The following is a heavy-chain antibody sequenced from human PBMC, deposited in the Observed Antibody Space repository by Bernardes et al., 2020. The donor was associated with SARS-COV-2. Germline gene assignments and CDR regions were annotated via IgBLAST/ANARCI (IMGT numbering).Heavy chain of an antibody. CDR1: GFSFRTAW. J-gene: IGHJ3*02. CDR3: TTGGAITIFGVVIVMDAFDI. CDR2: IRSRSDGGTT. V-gene: IGHV3-15*01. Sequence: GGSLRLSRAASGFSFRTAWMTWVRQAPGKGLQWVGRIRSRSDGGTTDHAAPVKGRFTISRDDSKNTLYLQMNSLKTEDTAVYYCTTGGAITIFGVVIVMDAFDIWGQGTMVTVSS. D-gene: IGHD3-3*01.